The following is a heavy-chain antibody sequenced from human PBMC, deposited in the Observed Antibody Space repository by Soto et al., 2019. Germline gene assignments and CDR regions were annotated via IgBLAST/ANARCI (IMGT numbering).Heavy chain of an antibody. J-gene: IGHJ2*01. V-gene: IGHV3-13*01. Sequence: EVQLVESGGGLVQPGESLRLSCAASGFTFSTSDMHWVRQAPGKGLEWVSAIGTGYDTYYPASVKGRFTISRENAKNSLSLPMNSLTAGDTAVYYCVREGRSGAWNDWYFDLWARGTLVTVSS. CDR1: GFTFSTSD. CDR2: IGTGYDT. CDR3: VREGRSGAWNDWYFDL. D-gene: IGHD2-21*02.